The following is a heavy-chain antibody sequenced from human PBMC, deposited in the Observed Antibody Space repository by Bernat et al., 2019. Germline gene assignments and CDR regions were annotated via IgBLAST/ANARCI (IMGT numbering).Heavy chain of an antibody. CDR2: ISSSGSSI. J-gene: IGHJ6*02. Sequence: DVQLVESGGGLVQPGGSLRLSCAASGFTFSSYEMNWVRQAPGKGLEWVSYISSSGSSIHYTDSVKGRFTISRDNAKNSLYLQMNSLRAEDTAVYYCASLYGDPYYYYGMDVWGQGTTVTVSS. V-gene: IGHV3-48*03. CDR1: GFTFSSYE. D-gene: IGHD4-17*01. CDR3: ASLYGDPYYYYGMDV.